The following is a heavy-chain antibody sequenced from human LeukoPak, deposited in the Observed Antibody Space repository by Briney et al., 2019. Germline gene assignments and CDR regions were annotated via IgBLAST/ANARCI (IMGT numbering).Heavy chain of an antibody. CDR2: IYYSGST. CDR3: ARILHYYDSSGYYYLFDY. J-gene: IGHJ4*02. CDR1: GGSFSGYY. D-gene: IGHD3-22*01. Sequence: SETLSLTCAVYGGSFSGYYWSWIRQPPGKGLEWIGYIYYSGSTNYNPSLKSRVTISVDTSKNQFSLKLSSVTAADTAVYYCARILHYYDSSGYYYLFDYWGQGTLVTVSS. V-gene: IGHV4-59*01.